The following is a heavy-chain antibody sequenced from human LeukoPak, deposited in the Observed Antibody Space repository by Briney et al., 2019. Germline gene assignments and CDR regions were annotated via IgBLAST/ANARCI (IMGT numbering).Heavy chain of an antibody. Sequence: SETLSLTCAVYGGSFSGYYWSWIRQPPGKGLEWIGEINHRGSTNYNPSLKSRVTISVDTSKNQFSLKLSSVTAADTAVYYCARAYGWNSSTFFDYWGQGTLVTVSS. V-gene: IGHV4-34*01. CDR1: GGSFSGYY. J-gene: IGHJ4*02. CDR3: ARAYGWNSSTFFDY. CDR2: INHRGST. D-gene: IGHD1-7*01.